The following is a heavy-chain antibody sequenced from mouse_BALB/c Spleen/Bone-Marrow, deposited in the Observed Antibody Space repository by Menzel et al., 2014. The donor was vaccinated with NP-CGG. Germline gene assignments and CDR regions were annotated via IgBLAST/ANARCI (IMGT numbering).Heavy chain of an antibody. CDR3: AGGRGYFDY. D-gene: IGHD3-3*01. CDR2: INPSNGRT. Sequence: QVQLQQPGAELVKPGASVKLSCKASGYTFTSYWMHWVKQRPEQGLEWIGGINPSNGRTNYNEKFKSKATLTVDKSSSTAYMQLSSLTSEDSAVYYCAGGRGYFDYWGQGTTLTVSS. J-gene: IGHJ2*01. CDR1: GYTFTSYW. V-gene: IGHV1S81*02.